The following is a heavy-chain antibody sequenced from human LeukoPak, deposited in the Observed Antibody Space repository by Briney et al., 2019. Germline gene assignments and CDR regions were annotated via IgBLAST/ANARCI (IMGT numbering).Heavy chain of an antibody. CDR1: RFTFSSYG. Sequence: GGSLRLSCAASRFTFSSYGMHWVRQAPGKGLEWVSYISSSGTTIYYADSVKGRFTISRDNSKNTLYLQMNSLRTEDTAVYYCAKDCGGDCYSHSWGQGTLVTVSS. CDR2: ISSSGTTI. J-gene: IGHJ4*02. V-gene: IGHV3-48*01. D-gene: IGHD2-21*02. CDR3: AKDCGGDCYSHS.